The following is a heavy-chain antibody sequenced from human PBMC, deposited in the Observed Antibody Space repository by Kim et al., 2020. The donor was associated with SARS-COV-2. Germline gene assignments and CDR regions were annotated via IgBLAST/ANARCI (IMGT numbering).Heavy chain of an antibody. J-gene: IGHJ5*02. D-gene: IGHD3-16*01. CDR3: ARQPGENWFDP. Sequence: SETLSLTCGVSGVSVSSSGYYWGWIRQSPGKGLEWIGTTHSGGSTYYNSSLGSRVTISVDTSRSQFSLKLTSVTVADTGVYYCARQPGENWFDPWGPGTL. CDR1: GVSVSSSGYY. V-gene: IGHV4-39*01. CDR2: THSGGST.